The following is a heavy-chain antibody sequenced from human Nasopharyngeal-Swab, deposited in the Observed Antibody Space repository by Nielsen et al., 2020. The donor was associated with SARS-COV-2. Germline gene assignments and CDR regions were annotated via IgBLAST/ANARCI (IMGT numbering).Heavy chain of an antibody. D-gene: IGHD2-21*01. J-gene: IGHJ4*02. CDR3: ARGGIPPHFRSYFDY. CDR2: INPSGGST. Sequence: ASVKASCKGSGDAYGITWVRQAPGQGLEWMGIINPSGGSTSYAQKFQGRVTMTRDTSTSTVYMELSSLRSEDTAVYYCARGGIPPHFRSYFDYWGQGTLVTVSS. CDR1: GDAYG. V-gene: IGHV1-46*01.